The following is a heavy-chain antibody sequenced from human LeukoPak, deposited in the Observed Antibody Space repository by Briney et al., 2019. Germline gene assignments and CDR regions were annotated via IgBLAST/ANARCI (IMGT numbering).Heavy chain of an antibody. J-gene: IGHJ5*02. Sequence: GGSLRLSCAASGFTFTNFGMHWVRQAPGKGLDWVAFIMYDGSIKFYADSVLGRFTISRDNSKNTLDLQMNSLRTEDTAVYYCVKESLDGDTWGQGTLVTVSS. CDR1: GFTFTNFG. D-gene: IGHD1-1*01. V-gene: IGHV3-30*02. CDR3: VKESLDGDT. CDR2: IMYDGSIK.